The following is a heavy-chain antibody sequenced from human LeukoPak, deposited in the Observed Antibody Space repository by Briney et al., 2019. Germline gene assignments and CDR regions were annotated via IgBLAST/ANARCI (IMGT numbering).Heavy chain of an antibody. CDR1: GFTFSSYA. D-gene: IGHD6-19*01. V-gene: IGHV3-30-3*01. J-gene: IGHJ4*02. CDR3: ARGPNQQWLVHQAIDY. CDR2: ISYDGSNK. Sequence: PGGSLRLSCAASGFTFSSYAMHWVRQAPGKGLEWVAVISYDGSNKYYADSVKGRFTISRDNAKNSLYLQMNSLRAEDTAVYYCARGPNQQWLVHQAIDYWGQGTLVTVSS.